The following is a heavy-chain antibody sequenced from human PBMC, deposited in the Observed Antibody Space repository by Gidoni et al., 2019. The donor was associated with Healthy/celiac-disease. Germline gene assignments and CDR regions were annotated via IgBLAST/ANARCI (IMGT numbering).Heavy chain of an antibody. D-gene: IGHD2-2*01. CDR3: ARTTRIVVVPAAIYYYYGMDV. V-gene: IGHV2-70*01. CDR2: IDRDDDK. J-gene: IGHJ6*02. Sequence: QVTLRESGPALVKPTQTLTLTCTFSGFSLRTSGMCVSWIRQPPGKALEWLALIDRDDDKYYSTSLKTRLTISKDTSKNQVVLTMTNMDPVDTATYYCARTTRIVVVPAAIYYYYGMDVWGQGTTVTVSS. CDR1: GFSLRTSGMC.